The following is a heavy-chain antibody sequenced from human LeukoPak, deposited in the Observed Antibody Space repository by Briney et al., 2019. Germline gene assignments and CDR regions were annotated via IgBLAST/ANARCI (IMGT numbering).Heavy chain of an antibody. CDR2: IYHSGST. Sequence: PSETLSLTCTVSGYSISSGYYWGWIRQPPGKGLEWIGSIYHSGSTYYNPSLKSRVTISVDTSKNQFSLKLSSVTAADTAVYYCARDSYYGSGSYSTDYWGQRTLVTVSS. CDR1: GYSISSGYY. V-gene: IGHV4-38-2*02. D-gene: IGHD3-10*01. CDR3: ARDSYYGSGSYSTDY. J-gene: IGHJ4*02.